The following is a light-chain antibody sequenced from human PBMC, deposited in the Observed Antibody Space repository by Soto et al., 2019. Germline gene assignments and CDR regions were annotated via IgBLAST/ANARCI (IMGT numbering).Light chain of an antibody. CDR2: DVI. CDR3: SSYTSSSTPVV. V-gene: IGLV2-14*03. CDR1: SSDVGGYNF. Sequence: QSALIQPASVSGSPGQSITISCTGTSSDVGGYNFVSWYQHHPDKVPKLMIYDVITRPPGVSYRFSGSTSDNTASPTISGLQAEDEADYYCSSYTSSSTPVVFGGGTKLTVL. J-gene: IGLJ2*01.